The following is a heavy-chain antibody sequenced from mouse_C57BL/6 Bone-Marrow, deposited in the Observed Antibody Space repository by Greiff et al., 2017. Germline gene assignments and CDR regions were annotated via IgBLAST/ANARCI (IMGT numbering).Heavy chain of an antibody. CDR3: ARGFITTVVATDWYFDV. J-gene: IGHJ1*03. D-gene: IGHD1-1*01. Sequence: EVQGVESGGGLVKPGGSLKLSCAASGFTFSSYAMSWVRQTPEKRLEWVATISDGGSYTYYPDNVKGRFTISRDNATNNLYLQMSHLKSEDTAMYYCARGFITTVVATDWYFDVWGTGTTVTVSS. CDR1: GFTFSSYA. V-gene: IGHV5-4*01. CDR2: ISDGGSYT.